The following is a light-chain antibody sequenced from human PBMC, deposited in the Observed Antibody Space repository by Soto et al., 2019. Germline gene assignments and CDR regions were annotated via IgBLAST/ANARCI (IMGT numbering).Light chain of an antibody. J-gene: IGLJ1*01. V-gene: IGLV2-14*01. CDR2: EVR. CDR3: SSYTSSSPYV. Sequence: QAVVTQPASVSGSPGQSITISCTGTSSDVGGYNYVSWYQQHPGKAPKLMIYEVRNRPSGISNRFSGSKSGNTASLTISGLQAEDEADYYCSSYTSSSPYVFGTGTQLTVL. CDR1: SSDVGGYNY.